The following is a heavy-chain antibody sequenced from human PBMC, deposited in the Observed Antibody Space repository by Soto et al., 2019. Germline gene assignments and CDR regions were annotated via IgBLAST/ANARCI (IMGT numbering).Heavy chain of an antibody. CDR2: INAGNGNT. CDR3: AVGYCSGGSCYSRGWFDP. J-gene: IGHJ5*02. CDR1: GYTFTSYA. V-gene: IGHV1-3*01. D-gene: IGHD2-15*01. Sequence: QVQLVQSGAEVKKPGASVKVSCKASGYTFTSYAMHWVRQAPGQRLEWMGWINAGNGNTKYSKKFQGRVTITRDTTTSTAYMKQSSLRSEDTAVYYCAVGYCSGGSCYSRGWFDPWGQGTLVTVSS.